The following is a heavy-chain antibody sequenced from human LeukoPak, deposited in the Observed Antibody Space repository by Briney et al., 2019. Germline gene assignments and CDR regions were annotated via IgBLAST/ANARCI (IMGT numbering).Heavy chain of an antibody. CDR1: GFTFSSYG. Sequence: GGSLRLSCAASGFTFSSYGMHWVRQAPGKGLEWVAVISYDGSDKYYADSVRGRFTISRDNSKNTLYLQMNSLRAEDTAVYYCATVAVAGPIDYWGQGTLVTVSS. CDR3: ATVAVAGPIDY. V-gene: IGHV3-30*03. CDR2: ISYDGSDK. J-gene: IGHJ4*02. D-gene: IGHD6-19*01.